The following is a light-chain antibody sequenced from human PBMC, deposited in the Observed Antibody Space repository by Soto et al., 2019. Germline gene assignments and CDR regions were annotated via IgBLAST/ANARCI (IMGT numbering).Light chain of an antibody. V-gene: IGKV3-15*01. CDR2: AVS. CDR3: QQYNKLPLT. Sequence: EIMRTQSPGTLSASPGERATLSCSASQSVSSNLAWYQQKPGQAPRLLIYAVSTRATGIPARFSGSGSGTEFTLTISSLQSEDFAVYYCQQYNKLPLTFGQGTKVEIK. J-gene: IGKJ1*01. CDR1: QSVSSN.